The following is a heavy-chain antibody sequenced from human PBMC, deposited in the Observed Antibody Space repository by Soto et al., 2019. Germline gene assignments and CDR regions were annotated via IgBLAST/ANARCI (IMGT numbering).Heavy chain of an antibody. CDR2: IIPILGIA. D-gene: IGHD3-22*01. V-gene: IGHV1-69*02. CDR3: ARALYGSRGEGHYYYGMDV. J-gene: IGHJ6*02. Sequence: QVQLVQSGAEVKKPGSSVKVSCKASGGTFSSYTISWVRQAPGQGLEWMGRIIPILGIANYAQKFQGRVTITADKATSTAYMELSSLRSEDTAVYYCARALYGSRGEGHYYYGMDVWGQGTTVTVSS. CDR1: GGTFSSYT.